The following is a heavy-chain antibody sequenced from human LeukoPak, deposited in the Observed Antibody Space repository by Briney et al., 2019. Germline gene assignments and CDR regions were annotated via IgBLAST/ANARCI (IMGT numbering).Heavy chain of an antibody. V-gene: IGHV1-46*01. J-gene: IGHJ4*02. Sequence: ASVKVSCKASGYTFTTYHLHWVRQAPGQGLEWMGIIYSSGDTRTHAQKFQGRVTMTRDTSTSTIYIELSSLGSDDTAVYYCARETPDAYCFDYWGQGTLVTVSS. CDR1: GYTFTTYH. CDR2: IYSSGDTR. D-gene: IGHD1-14*01. CDR3: ARETPDAYCFDY.